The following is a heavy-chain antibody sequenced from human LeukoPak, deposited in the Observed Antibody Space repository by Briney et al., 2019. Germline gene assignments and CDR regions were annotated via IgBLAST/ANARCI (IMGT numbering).Heavy chain of an antibody. V-gene: IGHV1-69*13. J-gene: IGHJ6*03. CDR2: IIPIFGTA. D-gene: IGHD3-10*01. CDR1: GYTFTCYY. CDR3: ARGLPNGSGSYIYYYMDV. Sequence: SVKVSCKASGYTFTCYYMHWVRQAPGQGLEWMGGIIPIFGTANYAQKFQGRVTITADESTSTAYMELSSLRSEDTAVYYCARGLPNGSGSYIYYYMDVWAKGTTVTISS.